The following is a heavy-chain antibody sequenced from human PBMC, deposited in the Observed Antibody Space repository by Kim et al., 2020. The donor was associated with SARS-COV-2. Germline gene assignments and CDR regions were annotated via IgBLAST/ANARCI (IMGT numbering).Heavy chain of an antibody. Sequence: GGSLRLSCAASGFTFSSYAMHWVRQAPGKGLEWVAVISYDGSNKYYADSVKGRFTISRDNSKNTLYLQMNSLRAEDTAVYYCARRGYDSSGYLDYWGQGTLVTVSS. CDR1: GFTFSSYA. CDR3: ARRGYDSSGYLDY. V-gene: IGHV3-30-3*01. D-gene: IGHD3-22*01. CDR2: ISYDGSNK. J-gene: IGHJ4*02.